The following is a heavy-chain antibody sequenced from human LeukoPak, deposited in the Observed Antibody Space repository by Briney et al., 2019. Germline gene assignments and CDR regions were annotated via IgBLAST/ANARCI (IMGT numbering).Heavy chain of an antibody. J-gene: IGHJ4*02. V-gene: IGHV1-8*02. CDR2: MNPNSGNT. Sequence: GASVKVSCKASGYTFTGYYMNWVRQATGQGLEWMGWMNPNSGNTGYAQKFQGRVTMTRNTSISTAYMELSSLRSEDTAVYYCARGTYVWGSYRPPYFDYWGQGTLVTVSS. D-gene: IGHD3-16*02. CDR1: GYTFTGYY. CDR3: ARGTYVWGSYRPPYFDY.